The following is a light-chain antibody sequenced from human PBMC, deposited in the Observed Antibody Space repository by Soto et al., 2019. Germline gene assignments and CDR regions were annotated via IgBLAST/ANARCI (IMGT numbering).Light chain of an antibody. CDR1: SSDVGGYNY. CDR2: KVS. Sequence: QSALTQPASVSGSPGQSITISCTGTSSDVGGYNYVSWYQQHPGNAPKLMIYKVSNRPSGVSNRFSGSTSGNTASLTISGLQADDEADYYCSSYTSSSTLVFGGGTQLTVL. CDR3: SSYTSSSTLV. J-gene: IGLJ3*02. V-gene: IGLV2-14*01.